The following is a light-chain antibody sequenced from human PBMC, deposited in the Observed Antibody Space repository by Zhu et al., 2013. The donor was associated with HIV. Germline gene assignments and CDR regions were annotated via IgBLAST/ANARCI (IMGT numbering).Light chain of an antibody. CDR2: GKN. CDR3: NSRNSVGDYYV. J-gene: IGLJ1*01. CDR1: SLRNYY. Sequence: SSELTQDPSVSVALGQTVRITCQGDSLRNYYANWYQQKPGQAPTLVLYGKNYRPSGISDRFSGSSSGNTASLTISGTQAEDEADYYCNSRNSVGDYYVFGAGTKVSIL. V-gene: IGLV3-19*01.